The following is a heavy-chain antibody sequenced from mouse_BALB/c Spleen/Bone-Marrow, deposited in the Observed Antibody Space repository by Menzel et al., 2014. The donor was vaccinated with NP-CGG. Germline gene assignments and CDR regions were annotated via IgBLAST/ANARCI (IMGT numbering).Heavy chain of an antibody. CDR2: IAPGSGST. D-gene: IGHD3-1*01. Sequence: DLVKPGASVKLSCKASGYTFTSYWINWIKQRPGQGLEWIGRIAPGSGSTYYNEMFKGKATLTVDTSSSTAYMQLSSLTSEDTAVYFCANLGRYAMDYWGQGTSVTVSS. CDR1: GYTFTSYW. J-gene: IGHJ4*01. V-gene: IGHV1S41*01. CDR3: ANLGRYAMDY.